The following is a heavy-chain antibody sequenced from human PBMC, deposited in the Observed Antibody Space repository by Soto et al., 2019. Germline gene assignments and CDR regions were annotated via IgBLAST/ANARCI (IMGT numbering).Heavy chain of an antibody. CDR3: ARERYGDY. Sequence: QVHQVQSGAEVKKPGASVKVSCKGSGYTFTSYGITWVRQAPGQGLEWMGWISAHNGNTDYAQKLQGRVTVNRDTSTSTAYMDQRSLRSNDTAVYYCARERYGDYWGQGALVTVSS. D-gene: IGHD1-1*01. V-gene: IGHV1-18*01. J-gene: IGHJ4*02. CDR2: ISAHNGNT. CDR1: GYTFTSYG.